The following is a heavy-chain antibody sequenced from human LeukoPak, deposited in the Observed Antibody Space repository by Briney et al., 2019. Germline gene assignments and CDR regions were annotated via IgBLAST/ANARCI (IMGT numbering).Heavy chain of an antibody. CDR3: AKGVDASGIYYYFYMDV. CDR2: ISGSGGGR. CDR1: GFNFSNYA. J-gene: IGHJ6*03. V-gene: IGHV3-23*01. D-gene: IGHD3-16*01. Sequence: PGGSLRLSCAASGFNFSNYAMSWVRQAPGKGLEWVSGISGSGGGRYYADSVKGRFTISRDNSKNTLYLQMNNLRAEDTAVYYCAKGVDASGIYYYFYMDVWGKGTTVTVSS.